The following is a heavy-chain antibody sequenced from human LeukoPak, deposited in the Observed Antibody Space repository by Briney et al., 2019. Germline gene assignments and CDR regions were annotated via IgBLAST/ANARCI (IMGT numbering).Heavy chain of an antibody. Sequence: SETLSLTCTVSSGSISSSSYYWAWIRQPPGKGLAWIGSIYHSGSSYYNPSLKSRVTISVDTSKNHFSLKLTSVTAADTAVYYCAREHYYGSTAYVDWGQGTLVSVSS. J-gene: IGHJ4*02. V-gene: IGHV4-39*02. CDR3: AREHYYGSTAYVD. CDR2: IYHSGSS. D-gene: IGHD3-22*01. CDR1: SGSISSSSYY.